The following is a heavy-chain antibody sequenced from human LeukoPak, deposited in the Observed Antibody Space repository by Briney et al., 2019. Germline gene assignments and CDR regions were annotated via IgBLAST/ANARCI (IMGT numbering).Heavy chain of an antibody. CDR1: GGSISSSSYY. J-gene: IGHJ4*02. CDR2: IYYSGST. Sequence: SETLSLTCTVSGGSISSSSYYWGWIRQPPGRGLEWIGSIYYSGSTYYNPSLKSRVTISVDTSKNQFSLKLSSVTAADTAVYYCARRWNSAFDYWGQGTLVTVSS. V-gene: IGHV4-39*01. CDR3: ARRWNSAFDY. D-gene: IGHD1-7*01.